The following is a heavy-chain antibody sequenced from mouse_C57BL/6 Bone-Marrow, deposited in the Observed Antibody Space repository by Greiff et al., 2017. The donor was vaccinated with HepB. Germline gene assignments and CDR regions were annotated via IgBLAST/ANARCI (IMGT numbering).Heavy chain of an antibody. V-gene: IGHV5-17*01. CDR3: ARGIYYDYDAAWFAY. CDR2: ISSGSSTI. D-gene: IGHD2-4*01. Sequence: EVQRVESGGGLVKPGGSLKLSCAASGFTFSDYGMHWVRQAPEKGLEWVAYISSGSSTIYYADTVQGRFNISRDNAKNTLFLQMTSLRSEDTAMYYGARGIYYDYDAAWFAYGGQGTLVTVSA. J-gene: IGHJ3*01. CDR1: GFTFSDYG.